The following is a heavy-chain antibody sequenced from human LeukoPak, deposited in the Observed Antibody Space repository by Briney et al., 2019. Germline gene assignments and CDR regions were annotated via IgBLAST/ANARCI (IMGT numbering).Heavy chain of an antibody. V-gene: IGHV3-48*03. Sequence: GGALRLSCAASGFTFSSYEMNWVRQAPGKGLEWVSYISSSGSTIYYADSVKGRFTISRDNAKNPLYLQMNSLRAEDTAVYYCAELGITMIGGVWGKGTTVTISS. CDR3: AELGITMIGGV. D-gene: IGHD3-10*02. CDR2: ISSSGSTI. J-gene: IGHJ6*04. CDR1: GFTFSSYE.